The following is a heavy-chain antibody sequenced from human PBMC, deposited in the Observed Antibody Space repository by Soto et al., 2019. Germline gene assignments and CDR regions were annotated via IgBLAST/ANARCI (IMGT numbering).Heavy chain of an antibody. J-gene: IGHJ6*04. V-gene: IGHV3-21*01. CDR2: INEDSSYI. CDR3: VRDFGRYFRTWYLDV. Sequence: EVHLVESGGGLVKPGGSLRLSCAAAGFTFSTYSMNWVRQAPGKGLEWVSSINEDSSYIYYAGSVRGRFTISRDNAEDSLYLQMHILRAEDTDVYYCVRDFGRYFRTWYLDVWGDGATVTVSS. D-gene: IGHD3-9*01. CDR1: GFTFSTYS.